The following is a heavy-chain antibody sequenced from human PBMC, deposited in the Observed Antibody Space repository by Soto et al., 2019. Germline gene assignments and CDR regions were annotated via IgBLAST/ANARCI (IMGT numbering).Heavy chain of an antibody. J-gene: IGHJ5*02. CDR1: GFTFSSYG. Sequence: GGSLRLSCAASGFTFSSYGMHWVRQAPGKGLEWVAVIWYDGSNKYYADSVKGRFTISRDNSKNTLYLQMNSLRAEDTAVYYCPRELLVPGIAAACTGWFDPWGQGTLVTVSS. D-gene: IGHD6-13*01. CDR2: IWYDGSNK. V-gene: IGHV3-33*01. CDR3: PRELLVPGIAAACTGWFDP.